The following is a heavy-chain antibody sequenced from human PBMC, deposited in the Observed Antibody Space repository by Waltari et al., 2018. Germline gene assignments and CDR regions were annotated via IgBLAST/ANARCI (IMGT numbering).Heavy chain of an antibody. CDR2: ISYSGST. CDR1: GGSISIRSYY. J-gene: IGHJ4*02. CDR3: ATKRESSASGFDY. Sequence: QLQLQESGPGLVKPSETLSFTCTVSGGSISIRSYYWGWSRQPPGKGLEWIGSISYSGSTYYNPSLKSRVTISVDTSKNQFSLKLSSVTAADTAVYYCATKRESSASGFDYWGQGTLVTVSS. V-gene: IGHV4-39*01. D-gene: IGHD6-19*01.